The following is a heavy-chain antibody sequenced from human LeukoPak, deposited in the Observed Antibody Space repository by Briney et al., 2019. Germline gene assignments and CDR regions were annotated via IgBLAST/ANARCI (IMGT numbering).Heavy chain of an antibody. CDR2: IIPSDGFT. V-gene: IGHV1-46*01. CDR1: GYTFTNYY. CDR3: AKDVGEFCSSTNCYASDY. J-gene: IGHJ4*02. D-gene: IGHD2-2*01. Sequence: ASVKVSCKASGYTFTNYYIHWVRQAPGQGLEWMGMIIPSDGFTTYAQKFQGRLTMTRDTSISTAYMELSRLRSDDTAVYYCAKDVGEFCSSTNCYASDYWGQGTLVTVSS.